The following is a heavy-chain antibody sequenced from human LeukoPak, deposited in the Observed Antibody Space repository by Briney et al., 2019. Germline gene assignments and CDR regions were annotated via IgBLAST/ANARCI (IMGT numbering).Heavy chain of an antibody. J-gene: IGHJ4*02. V-gene: IGHV4-61*02. D-gene: IGHD5-12*01. Sequence: SQTLSLTCTVSGGSISSGSYYWSWIRQPAGKGLEWIGRIYTSGSTNYNPSLKSRVTISVDTSKNQFSLKLSSVTAADTAVYYCARDQGSGYGHFDYWGQGTLVTVSS. CDR1: GGSISSGSYY. CDR2: IYTSGST. CDR3: ARDQGSGYGHFDY.